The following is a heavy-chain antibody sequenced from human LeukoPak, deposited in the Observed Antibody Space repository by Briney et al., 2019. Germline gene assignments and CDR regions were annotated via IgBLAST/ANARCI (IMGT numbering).Heavy chain of an antibody. CDR3: TRGFDYYGSGSYLPYFDY. D-gene: IGHD3-10*01. CDR1: GFTFSSYA. J-gene: IGHJ4*02. Sequence: QAGGSLRLSRAASGFTFSSYAMSWVRQAPGKGLEWVGFIRSKAYGGTTGYAASVKGGFTISRDDSKSIAYLQMNSLKTEDTAVYYCTRGFDYYGSGSYLPYFDYWGQGTLVTVSS. CDR2: IRSKAYGGTT. V-gene: IGHV3-49*04.